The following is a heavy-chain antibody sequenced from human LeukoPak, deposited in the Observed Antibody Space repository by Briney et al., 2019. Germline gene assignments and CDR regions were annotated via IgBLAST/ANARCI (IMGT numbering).Heavy chain of an antibody. Sequence: PGGSLRLSCAASGFTFSSYWMSWVRQAPGKGLEWVANIKQDGSEKYYVDSVKGRFTISRDNAKNSLYLQMNSLRAEDTAVYYCASFRPSPPTDYGDYGDYYGMDVWGQGTTVTVSS. CDR1: GFTFSSYW. CDR3: ASFRPSPPTDYGDYGDYYGMDV. D-gene: IGHD4-17*01. CDR2: IKQDGSEK. V-gene: IGHV3-7*01. J-gene: IGHJ6*02.